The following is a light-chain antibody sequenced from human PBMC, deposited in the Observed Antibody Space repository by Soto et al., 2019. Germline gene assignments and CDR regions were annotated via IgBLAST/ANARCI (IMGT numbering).Light chain of an antibody. Sequence: DLQMTQSPSSVSASVGDRVTITCRASQGISSWLAWYQQRPGKAPKLLIYAASSLLGGVPSRFNGSGSGTDFTLTISSLQPEDFATYFCQQASSFPWTFGQGTKVEIK. CDR2: AAS. CDR3: QQASSFPWT. CDR1: QGISSW. J-gene: IGKJ1*01. V-gene: IGKV1-12*01.